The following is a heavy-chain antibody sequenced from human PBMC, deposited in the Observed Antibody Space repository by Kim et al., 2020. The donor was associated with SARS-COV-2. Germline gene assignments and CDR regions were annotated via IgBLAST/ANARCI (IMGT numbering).Heavy chain of an antibody. D-gene: IGHD3-3*01. CDR3: ARQVTIPFRVNWFDP. V-gene: IGHV5-10-1*01. J-gene: IGHJ5*02. Sequence: PAFQGHVTISADKSISTAYLQWSSLKASDTAMYYCARQVTIPFRVNWFDPWGQGTLVTVSS.